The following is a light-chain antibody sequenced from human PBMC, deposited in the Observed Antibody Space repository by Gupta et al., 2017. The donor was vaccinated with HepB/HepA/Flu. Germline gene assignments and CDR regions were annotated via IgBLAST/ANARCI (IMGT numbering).Light chain of an antibody. J-gene: IGKJ4*01. CDR2: SAS. V-gene: IGKV3-20*01. CDR1: QTVSSSY. Sequence: EIVLTQSPGTLSLFPGERATLSCRASQTVSSSYLAWYQQKPGQAPRLLIYSASSRATGIPDRFSGSGSGPDFTLTISRLEPEDFAVYYCQQYDSSTLTFGGGTTVEMK. CDR3: QQYDSSTLT.